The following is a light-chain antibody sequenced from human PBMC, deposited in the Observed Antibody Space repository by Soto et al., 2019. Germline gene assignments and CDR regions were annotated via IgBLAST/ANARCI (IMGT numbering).Light chain of an antibody. CDR1: QGISSY. Sequence: AIRMTQSPSSFSASTGDRVTITCRASQGISSYLAWYQQKPGKAPKLLIYAASTLQSGVPSRFSGSGSGTDFTLTISWLQFEDFATYYCQQYYSYPITFGQGTRLEIK. CDR3: QQYYSYPIT. CDR2: AAS. J-gene: IGKJ5*01. V-gene: IGKV1-8*01.